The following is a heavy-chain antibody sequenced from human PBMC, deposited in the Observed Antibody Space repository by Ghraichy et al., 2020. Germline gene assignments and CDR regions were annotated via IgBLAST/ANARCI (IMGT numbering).Heavy chain of an antibody. CDR1: GGSISSGGYY. J-gene: IGHJ6*03. CDR2: IYYSGST. V-gene: IGHV4-31*03. Sequence: SETPSLTCTVSGGSISSGGYYWSWIRQHPGKGLEWIGYIYYSGSTYYNPSLKSRVTISVDTSKNQFSLKLSSVTAADTAVYYCARDGGHYYGSGSYYKGYYYYMDVWGKGTTVTVSS. CDR3: ARDGGHYYGSGSYYKGYYYYMDV. D-gene: IGHD3-10*01.